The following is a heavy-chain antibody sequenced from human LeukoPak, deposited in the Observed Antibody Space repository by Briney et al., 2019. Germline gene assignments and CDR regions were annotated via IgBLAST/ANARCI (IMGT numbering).Heavy chain of an antibody. D-gene: IGHD6-19*01. CDR2: ISWNGGEE. J-gene: IGHJ4*02. Sequence: GGSLRLSCAASGFTFSDYGMHWLRQAPGKGLEWVAVISWNGGEEHYGNSVRGRFTTSRDNSKNMVYLQMNSLRVEDTAVYYCAKEQGYTGWLTTGHWGQGALVTVSS. V-gene: IGHV3-30*18. CDR1: GFTFSDYG. CDR3: AKEQGYTGWLTTGH.